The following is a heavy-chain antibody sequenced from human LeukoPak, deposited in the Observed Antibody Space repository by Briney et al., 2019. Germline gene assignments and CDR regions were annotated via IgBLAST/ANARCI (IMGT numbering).Heavy chain of an antibody. V-gene: IGHV3-48*01. CDR2: IGISGPTI. J-gene: IGHJ6*03. CDR1: GYTFSSYS. CDR3: ARGLAYCGGDCYSESDYYYYYYMDV. D-gene: IGHD2-21*02. Sequence: PGGSLRLSCAASGYTFSSYSINWVRQAPGKGLEWVSYIGISGPTIYYADSVKDRFTISRDNAKNSLYLQMNSLRAEDTAVYYCARGLAYCGGDCYSESDYYYYYYMDVWGKGTTVTVSS.